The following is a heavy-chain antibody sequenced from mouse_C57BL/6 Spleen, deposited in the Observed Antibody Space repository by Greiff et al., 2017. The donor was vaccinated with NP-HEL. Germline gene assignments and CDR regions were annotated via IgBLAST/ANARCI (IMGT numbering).Heavy chain of an antibody. V-gene: IGHV1-72*01. CDR3: AREGGLSY. D-gene: IGHD3-1*01. CDR1: GYTFTSYW. CDR2: IDPTSGGT. Sequence: VQLQQPGAELVKPGASVKLSCKASGYTFTSYWMHWVKQRPGRGLEWIGRIDPTSGGTKYNEKFKNKATLTVDKPSSSAYMQLSSLTSENATVYYCAREGGLSYWGQGTLVTVSA. J-gene: IGHJ3*01.